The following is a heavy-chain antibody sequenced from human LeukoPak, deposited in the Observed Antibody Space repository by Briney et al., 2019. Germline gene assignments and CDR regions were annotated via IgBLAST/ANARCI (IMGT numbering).Heavy chain of an antibody. J-gene: IGHJ4*02. Sequence: AGGSLRLSCAASGFTFSTYAMHWVRQAPGKGLEWVAVIWYDGSNKYYADSVKGRFTISRDNSKNTLYLQMNSLRAEDTAVYYCARGSFASMVRGVTDAHFDYWGQGTLVTVSS. D-gene: IGHD3-10*01. CDR1: GFTFSTYA. CDR2: IWYDGSNK. V-gene: IGHV3-33*01. CDR3: ARGSFASMVRGVTDAHFDY.